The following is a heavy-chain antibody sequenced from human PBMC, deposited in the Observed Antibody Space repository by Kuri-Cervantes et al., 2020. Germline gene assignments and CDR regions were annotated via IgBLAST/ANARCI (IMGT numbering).Heavy chain of an antibody. D-gene: IGHD4-17*01. Sequence: GSLRLSCAVSGGSISSSSYYWGWIRQPPGKGLEWIGYIYYSGSTNYNPSLKSRVTISVDTSKNQFSLKLSSVTAADTAVYYCARVNGDYVLNYWGQGTLVTVSS. CDR2: IYYSGST. J-gene: IGHJ4*02. CDR1: GGSISSSSYY. V-gene: IGHV4-61*05. CDR3: ARVNGDYVLNY.